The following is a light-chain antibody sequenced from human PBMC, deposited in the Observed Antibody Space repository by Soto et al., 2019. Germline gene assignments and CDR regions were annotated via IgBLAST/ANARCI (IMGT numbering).Light chain of an antibody. Sequence: QSVLTQPASVSGSPGQSITISCTGTSSDVGSYKFVSWYQQYPGKAPKLMIYEGSKRPSGVSDRFSGSKSGNTASLTISGLQAEDEADYFCCSYAGSSNVFGTGTKLTVL. CDR2: EGS. V-gene: IGLV2-23*03. CDR1: SSDVGSYKF. J-gene: IGLJ1*01. CDR3: CSYAGSSNV.